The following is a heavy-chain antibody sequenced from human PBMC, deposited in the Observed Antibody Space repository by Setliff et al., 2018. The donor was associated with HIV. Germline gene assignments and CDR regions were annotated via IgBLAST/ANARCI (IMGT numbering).Heavy chain of an antibody. CDR3: ARGGGGSWLLYYGMDV. D-gene: IGHD6-13*01. Sequence: SETLSLTCAVSGGSIGSTNWWSWVRQPPGKGLEWIGEIYHTGSTNYNPSLKSRVTISVDKSKNQFSLKLSSVTAADTAVYYCARGGGGSWLLYYGMDVWGQGTTVTVSS. J-gene: IGHJ6*02. V-gene: IGHV4-4*02. CDR2: IYHTGST. CDR1: GGSIGSTNW.